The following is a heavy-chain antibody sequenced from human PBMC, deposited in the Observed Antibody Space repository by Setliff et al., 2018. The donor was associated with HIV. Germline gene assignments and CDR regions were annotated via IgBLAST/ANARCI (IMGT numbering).Heavy chain of an antibody. CDR1: GGSISSGGYY. CDR2: IYYNGRT. V-gene: IGHV4-31*03. Sequence: PSETLSLTCTVSGGSISSGGYYWNWIRQYPVKGLEWIGHIYYNGRTLFNPALGTRLNMSVDTSENQFSLKMSSATASDTAVYYCAKHCGHALGYFHSWGQGTLVTVSS. CDR3: AKHCGHALGYFHS. J-gene: IGHJ1*01. D-gene: IGHD3-22*01.